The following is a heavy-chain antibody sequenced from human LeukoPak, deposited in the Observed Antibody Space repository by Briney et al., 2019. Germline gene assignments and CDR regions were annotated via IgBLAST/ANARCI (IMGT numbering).Heavy chain of an antibody. V-gene: IGHV3-15*01. CDR1: GFTFSSYA. CDR2: IKSKDDGGTT. Sequence: GGSLRLSCAASGFTFSSYAMSWVRRAPGKGLEWVGRIKSKDDGGTTDYAAPVKGRFTMSRDDSKNTLFLQMNNLQTEDAAVYYCTTRGIVGTSLGDFWGQGTLVTVSS. CDR3: TTRGIVGTSLGDF. J-gene: IGHJ4*02. D-gene: IGHD1-26*01.